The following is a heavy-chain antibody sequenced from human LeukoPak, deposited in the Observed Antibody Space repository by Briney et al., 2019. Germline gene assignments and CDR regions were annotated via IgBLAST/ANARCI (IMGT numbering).Heavy chain of an antibody. CDR3: AKGAVGATTLFSY. CDR1: GFTFSRNA. V-gene: IGHV3-23*01. Sequence: PTGGSLRLSCVASGFTFSRNAMSWVRQAPGKGLEWVSSLSGSGGDTYYADSVKGRFTISRDNSKNTVYLQMNSLRAEDTAVYYCAKGAVGATTLFSYWGQGTLVTVSS. J-gene: IGHJ4*02. CDR2: LSGSGGDT. D-gene: IGHD1-26*01.